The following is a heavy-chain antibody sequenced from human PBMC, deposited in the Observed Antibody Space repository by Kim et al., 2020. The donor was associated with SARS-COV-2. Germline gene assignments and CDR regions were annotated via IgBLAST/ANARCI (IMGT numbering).Heavy chain of an antibody. V-gene: IGHV3-73*01. CDR1: GFSFSDSA. J-gene: IGHJ3*02. D-gene: IGHD1-1*01. Sequence: GGSLRLSCAASGFSFSDSAMHWVRQASGKGLEWVGRIRSKANSYATTYAASVKGRFTISRDDSKIEAYLQMNSLKTEDTAAYYCTRVPGTTVAFWDAYDIWGQGTMVTVSS. CDR3: TRVPGTTVAFWDAYDI. CDR2: IRSKANSYAT.